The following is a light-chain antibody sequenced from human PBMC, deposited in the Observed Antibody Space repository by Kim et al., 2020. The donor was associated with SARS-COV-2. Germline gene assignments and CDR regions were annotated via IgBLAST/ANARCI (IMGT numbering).Light chain of an antibody. Sequence: QSVLTQPASVSGSPGQSITISCTGTSSDIGNYNYVSWYQQHPGKAPKLMIYDVSNRPSGISDRFSGSKSANTASLTISGLQAEDEADYYCSSYTMTNTPGVFGTGTKVTVL. J-gene: IGLJ1*01. CDR3: SSYTMTNTPGV. CDR1: SSDIGNYNY. CDR2: DVS. V-gene: IGLV2-14*03.